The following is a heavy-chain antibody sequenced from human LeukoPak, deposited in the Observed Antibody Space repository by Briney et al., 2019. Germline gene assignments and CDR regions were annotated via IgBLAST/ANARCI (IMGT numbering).Heavy chain of an antibody. Sequence: GGSLRLSCAASGFTFSSYWMNWVRQAPGKGLEWVANIKQDGSEKKYVDSVKGRFTISRDNAKNSLYLQMSSLRAEDTAMYYCMTASRSSSWPPPTWGQGTLVTVSS. J-gene: IGHJ5*02. CDR3: MTASRSSSWPPPT. V-gene: IGHV3-7*01. CDR2: IKQDGSEK. CDR1: GFTFSSYW. D-gene: IGHD6-13*01.